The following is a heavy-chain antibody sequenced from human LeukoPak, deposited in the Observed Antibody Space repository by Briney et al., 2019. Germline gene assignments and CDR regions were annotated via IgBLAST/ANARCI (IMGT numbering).Heavy chain of an antibody. CDR3: AKTPLPLRFLEWLRLGAFDI. J-gene: IGHJ3*02. V-gene: IGHV3-23*01. Sequence: GGSLRLSCAASGFTFSSYAISWVRQAPGKGLEWVSAISGSGGSTYYADSVKGRFTISRDNSKNTLYLQMNSLRAEDTAVYYCAKTPLPLRFLEWLRLGAFDIWGQGTMVTVSS. D-gene: IGHD3-3*01. CDR2: ISGSGGST. CDR1: GFTFSSYA.